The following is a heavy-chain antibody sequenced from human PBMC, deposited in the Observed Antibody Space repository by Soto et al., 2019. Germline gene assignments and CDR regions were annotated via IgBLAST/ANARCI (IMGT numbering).Heavy chain of an antibody. CDR3: ARRGKFQHIVVVTATPGGMDV. Sequence: PSETLSLTCAVYGGSFSGYYWSWIRQPPGKGLEWIGEINHSGSTNYNPSLKSRVTISVDTSKNQFSLKLSSVTAADTAVYYCARRGKFQHIVVVTATPGGMDVWGQGTTVTVSS. J-gene: IGHJ6*02. CDR1: GGSFSGYY. D-gene: IGHD2-21*02. CDR2: INHSGST. V-gene: IGHV4-34*01.